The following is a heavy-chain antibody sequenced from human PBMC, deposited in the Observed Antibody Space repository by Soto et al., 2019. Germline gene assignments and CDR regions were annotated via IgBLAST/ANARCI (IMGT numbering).Heavy chain of an antibody. V-gene: IGHV4-31*03. J-gene: IGHJ6*02. CDR2: IYYSGST. Sequence: QVQLQESGPGLVKPSQTLSLTCTVSGGSISSGGYYWSWIRQHPGKGLEWIGYIYYSGSTYYNPSLKSRVTISVDTSKNHFPLKRSSGAGADTAVYYCASSVPGGGGGYYGMDVWGQGTTVTVSS. CDR1: GGSISSGGYY. D-gene: IGHD2-2*01. CDR3: ASSVPGGGGGYYGMDV.